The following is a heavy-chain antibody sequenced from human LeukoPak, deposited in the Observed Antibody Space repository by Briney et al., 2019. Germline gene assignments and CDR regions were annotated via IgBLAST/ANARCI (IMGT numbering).Heavy chain of an antibody. V-gene: IGHV1-46*01. Sequence: GASVKVSCKASGYTFTSYYMHWVRQAPGQGLEWMGIINPSGGSTSYAQKFQGRVTMTRDTSTSTAYMELSSLRSEDTAVYYCASQQQLVLSYYYYGMDVWGQGTTVTVSS. CDR3: ASQQQLVLSYYYYGMDV. D-gene: IGHD6-13*01. CDR1: GYTFTSYY. CDR2: INPSGGST. J-gene: IGHJ6*02.